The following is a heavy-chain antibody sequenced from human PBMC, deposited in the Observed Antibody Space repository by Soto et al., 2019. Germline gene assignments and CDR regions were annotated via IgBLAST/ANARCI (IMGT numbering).Heavy chain of an antibody. CDR1: GGPISSGGYY. CDR3: ARSSQSWYFDL. J-gene: IGHJ2*01. D-gene: IGHD4-4*01. Sequence: QVQLQESGPGLVKPSQTLSLICTVSGGPISSGGYYWSWIRQHPGKGLEWIGYISLSGSTYYNPSLKRRLTMSGDPSKNQFSLNLSSMTAADAAVYYCARSSQSWYFDLWGRGTRVTVSS. CDR2: ISLSGST. V-gene: IGHV4-31*03.